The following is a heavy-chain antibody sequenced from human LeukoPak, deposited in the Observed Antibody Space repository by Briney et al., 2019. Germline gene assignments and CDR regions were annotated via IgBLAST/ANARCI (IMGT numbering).Heavy chain of an antibody. D-gene: IGHD4-17*01. CDR3: ARAVTTVTNFDY. CDR1: GYTFTGYY. CDR2: INPNSGGT. Sequence: ASVKVSCKASGYTFTGYYMHWVGQAPGQGLEWIGRINPNSGGTNYAQKFQGRVTMTRDTSISTAYMELSRLRSDDTAVYYCARAVTTVTNFDYWGQGTLVTVSS. V-gene: IGHV1-2*06. J-gene: IGHJ4*02.